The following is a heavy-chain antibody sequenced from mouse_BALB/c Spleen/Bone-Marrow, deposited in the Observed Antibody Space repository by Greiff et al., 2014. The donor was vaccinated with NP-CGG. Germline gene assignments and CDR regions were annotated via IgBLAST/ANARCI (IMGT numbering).Heavy chain of an antibody. CDR3: AGFGITKEEGYYYAMDY. CDR2: IDPANGNT. D-gene: IGHD2-4*01. CDR1: GFNIKDTY. Sequence: EVQLQQSGAELVKPGASVKLSCTASGFNIKDTYMHWVKQRPEQGLEWIGRIDPANGNTKYDPKFQGKATITADTSSNTAYLQLSSLTSEGTAVYYCAGFGITKEEGYYYAMDYWGQGTSVTVSS. V-gene: IGHV14-3*02. J-gene: IGHJ4*01.